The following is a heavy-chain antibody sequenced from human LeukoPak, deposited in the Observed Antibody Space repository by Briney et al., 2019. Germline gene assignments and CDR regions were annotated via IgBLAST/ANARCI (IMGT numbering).Heavy chain of an antibody. CDR3: ARDRGAAAGNYYYGMDV. J-gene: IGHJ6*02. D-gene: IGHD6-13*01. Sequence: ASVKVSCKASGYTFTGYYIHWVRQAPGQGLEWMGWINPNSGGTNYAQKFQGWVTMTRNTSISTAYMELSRLRSDDTAVYYCARDRGAAAGNYYYGMDVWGQGTTVTVSS. CDR2: INPNSGGT. CDR1: GYTFTGYY. V-gene: IGHV1-2*04.